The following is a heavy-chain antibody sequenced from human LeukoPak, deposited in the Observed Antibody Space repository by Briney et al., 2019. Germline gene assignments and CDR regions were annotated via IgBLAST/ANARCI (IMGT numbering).Heavy chain of an antibody. CDR1: GYSFTSHW. Sequence: GESLKISCKGSGYSFTSHWNAWVRQVPGKGLEWMGIIYPADSDTRYSPSFQGQVTISADKSITTAYLQWSSLKASDTAMYYCARPPSVGSPYDGFDICGQGTMVSVSS. V-gene: IGHV5-51*01. D-gene: IGHD1-26*01. CDR3: ARPPSVGSPYDGFDI. J-gene: IGHJ3*02. CDR2: IYPADSDT.